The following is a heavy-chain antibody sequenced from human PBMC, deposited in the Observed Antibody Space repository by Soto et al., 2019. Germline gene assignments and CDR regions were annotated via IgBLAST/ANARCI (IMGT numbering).Heavy chain of an antibody. CDR2: ITGGRGNT. Sequence: QVQLVQSGAEVKKPGASVKVSCKTSGYSFSDYARHWLRQAPGQRPEWMGWITGGRGNTKYSQKFQGRVTITRDTSASTAYMELTGLTSADTAVYFCASERPMYPWGQGTLVTVSS. CDR3: ASERPMYP. J-gene: IGHJ5*02. V-gene: IGHV1-3*01. CDR1: GYSFSDYA. D-gene: IGHD2-8*01.